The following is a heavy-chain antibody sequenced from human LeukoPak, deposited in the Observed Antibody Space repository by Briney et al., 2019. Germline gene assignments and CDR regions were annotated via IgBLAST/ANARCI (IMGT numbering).Heavy chain of an antibody. CDR3: AKDLSSNYDSSGPEPFDY. CDR2: ISYDGSNK. Sequence: PGRSLRLSCAASGFTFSSYGMHWVRQAPGKGLEWVAVISYDGSNKYYADSVRGRFTISRDNSKNTLYLQMNSLRAEDTAVYYCAKDLSSNYDSSGPEPFDYWGQGTLVTVSS. D-gene: IGHD3-22*01. V-gene: IGHV3-30*18. J-gene: IGHJ4*02. CDR1: GFTFSSYG.